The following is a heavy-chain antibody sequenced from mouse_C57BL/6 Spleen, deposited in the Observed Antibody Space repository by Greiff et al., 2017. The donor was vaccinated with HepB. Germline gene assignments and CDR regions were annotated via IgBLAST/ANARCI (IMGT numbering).Heavy chain of an antibody. CDR2: ISDGGSYT. CDR3: ARERGFYYGSSPHWYFDV. CDR1: GFTFSSYA. D-gene: IGHD1-1*01. V-gene: IGHV5-4*01. J-gene: IGHJ1*03. Sequence: EVKLVESGGGLVKPGGSLKLSCAASGFTFSSYAMSWVRQTPEKRLEWVATISDGGSYTYYPDNVKGRFPISRDNAKNNRYLQMSHLKSEDTAMYYCARERGFYYGSSPHWYFDVWGTGTTVTVSS.